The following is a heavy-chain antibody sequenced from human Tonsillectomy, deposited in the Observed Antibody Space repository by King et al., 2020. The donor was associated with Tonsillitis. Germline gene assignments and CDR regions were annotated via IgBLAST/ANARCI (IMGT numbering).Heavy chain of an antibody. CDR2: IHPGDSDT. CDR1: GYIFTSYW. J-gene: IGHJ4*02. V-gene: IGHV5-51*01. CDR3: ARQGDHYFGSGSFTD. Sequence: VQLVESGAEVKKPGESLKISCQGSGYIFTSYWIGWVRQMPGKGLEWRGIIHPGDSDTRYSPSFQGQVAISADRSIGTAYLQWSSLKASDTAIYYCARQGDHYFGSGSFTDWGQGTLVTVSS. D-gene: IGHD3-10*01.